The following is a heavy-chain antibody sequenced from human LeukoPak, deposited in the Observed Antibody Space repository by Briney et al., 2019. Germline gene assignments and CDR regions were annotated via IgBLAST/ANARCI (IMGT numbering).Heavy chain of an antibody. Sequence: GASVQVSCQASGYTFTGYYMHWVRQAPGQGLEWMGWINPNSGGTNYAQKFQGWVTMTRDTSISTAYMELSRLRSDDTAVYYCARDGSGWPFDYWGQGTLVTVSS. J-gene: IGHJ4*02. CDR3: ARDGSGWPFDY. V-gene: IGHV1-2*04. CDR2: INPNSGGT. D-gene: IGHD6-19*01. CDR1: GYTFTGYY.